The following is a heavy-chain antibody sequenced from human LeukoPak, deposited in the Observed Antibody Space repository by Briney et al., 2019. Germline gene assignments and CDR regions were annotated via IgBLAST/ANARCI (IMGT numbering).Heavy chain of an antibody. CDR3: ARVSSGYCVDY. Sequence: GGSLRLSCAASGFTFSSYWMHWVRQAPGKGLVWVSRINSDGSSTSYADSVKGRFTISRDNAKNTLYPQMNSLRAEDTAVYYCARVSSGYCVDYWGQGTLVTVSS. CDR1: GFTFSSYW. D-gene: IGHD3-22*01. V-gene: IGHV3-74*01. CDR2: INSDGSST. J-gene: IGHJ4*02.